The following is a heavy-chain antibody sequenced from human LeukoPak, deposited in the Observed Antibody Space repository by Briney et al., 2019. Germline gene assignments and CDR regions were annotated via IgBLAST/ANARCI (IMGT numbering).Heavy chain of an antibody. J-gene: IGHJ4*02. CDR3: ARDKSGNSGWYSYFDY. CDR2: IIPIFGTA. V-gene: IGHV1-69*06. Sequence: VASVKVSCKASGGTFSSYAISWVRQAPGQGLEWMGGIIPIFGTANYAQKFQGRVTITADKSTSTAYMELSSLRSEDTAVYYCARDKSGNSGWYSYFDYWGQGTLVTVSS. D-gene: IGHD6-19*01. CDR1: GGTFSSYA.